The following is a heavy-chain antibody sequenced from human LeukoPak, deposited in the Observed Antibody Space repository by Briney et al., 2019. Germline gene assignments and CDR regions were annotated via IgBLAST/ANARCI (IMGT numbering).Heavy chain of an antibody. J-gene: IGHJ4*02. CDR3: AGGWYSSSWYIY. D-gene: IGHD6-13*01. CDR2: INHSGST. Sequence: SETLSLTCAVYGGSFSGYYWSWIRQPPGKGLEWIGEINHSGSTNYNPSLKSRVTISVDTSKNQFSLKLSSVTAADTAVYYCAGGWYSSSWYIYWGQGTLVTVSS. V-gene: IGHV4-34*01. CDR1: GGSFSGYY.